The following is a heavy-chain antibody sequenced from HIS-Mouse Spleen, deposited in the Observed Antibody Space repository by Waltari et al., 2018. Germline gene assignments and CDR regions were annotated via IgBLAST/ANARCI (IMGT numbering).Heavy chain of an antibody. CDR1: GYTFTSYD. D-gene: IGHD4-4*01. J-gene: IGHJ4*02. CDR2: MNPNRGNT. CDR3: ARGHDYSNYFDY. Sequence: QVQLVQSGAEVKKPGASVKVSCKASGYTFTSYDINWVRQATGQGLGWMGWMNPNRGNTGCEQKFQGRVTMTRNTSISTAYMELSSLRSEDTAVYYCARGHDYSNYFDYWGQGTLVTVSS. V-gene: IGHV1-8*01.